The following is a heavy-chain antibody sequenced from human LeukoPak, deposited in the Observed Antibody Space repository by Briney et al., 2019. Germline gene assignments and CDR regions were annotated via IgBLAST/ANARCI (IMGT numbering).Heavy chain of an antibody. CDR3: ARGLKIVGATPAYYFDY. Sequence: SETLSLTCAVYGGSFSGYYWSWIRQPPGKGLEWIGEINHSGSTNYNPSLKSRVTISVDTSKNQFSLKLSSVTAADTAVYYCARGLKIVGATPAYYFDYWGQGTLVTVSS. J-gene: IGHJ4*02. D-gene: IGHD1-26*01. V-gene: IGHV4-34*01. CDR2: INHSGST. CDR1: GGSFSGYY.